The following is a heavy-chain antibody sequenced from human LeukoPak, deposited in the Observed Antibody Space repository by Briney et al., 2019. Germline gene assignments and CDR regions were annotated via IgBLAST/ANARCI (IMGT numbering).Heavy chain of an antibody. Sequence: SETLSLTCTVSGGSISSYYWSWIRQPPGKGLEWIGYIYYSGSTNYNPSLKSRVTISVDTSKNQFSLKLSSVTAADTAVYYCARVGYDFWSGYLDCWGQGTLVTVSS. D-gene: IGHD3-3*01. CDR1: GGSISSYY. CDR3: ARVGYDFWSGYLDC. V-gene: IGHV4-59*01. J-gene: IGHJ4*02. CDR2: IYYSGST.